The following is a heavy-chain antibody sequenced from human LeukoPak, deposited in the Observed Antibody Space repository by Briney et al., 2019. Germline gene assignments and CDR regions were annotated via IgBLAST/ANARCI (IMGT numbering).Heavy chain of an antibody. J-gene: IGHJ3*02. Sequence: GGSLRLSCAASGFTFSSYEMNWVRQAPGKGLEWVSYISSSGSTIYYADSVKGRFTISRDNAKNSLYLQMNSLRAEDTAVYYCARDWREQYYDILTGPYAFDIWGQGTMVTVSS. V-gene: IGHV3-48*03. CDR3: ARDWREQYYDILTGPYAFDI. D-gene: IGHD3-9*01. CDR1: GFTFSSYE. CDR2: ISSSGSTI.